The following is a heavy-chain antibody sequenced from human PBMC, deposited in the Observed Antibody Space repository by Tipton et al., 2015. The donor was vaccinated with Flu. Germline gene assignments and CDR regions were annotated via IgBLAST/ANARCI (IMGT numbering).Heavy chain of an antibody. CDR2: IYYSGST. D-gene: IGHD2-2*01. CDR1: GGSIGGNYYY. J-gene: IGHJ2*01. Sequence: TLSLTCTVSGGSIGGNYYYWSWIRQHPEKGLEWIGYIYYSGSTWYNPSLKSRVTISVDTSKKQFSLKLNSVTAADTAVYYCARLSFSVGWYFDLWGRGTLVTVSS. CDR3: ARLSFSVGWYFDL. V-gene: IGHV4-31*03.